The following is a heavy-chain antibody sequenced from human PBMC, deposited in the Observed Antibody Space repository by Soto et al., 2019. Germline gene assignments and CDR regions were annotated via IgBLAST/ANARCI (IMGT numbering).Heavy chain of an antibody. CDR3: ARVSIAARRGAYYGMDV. V-gene: IGHV4-59*01. J-gene: IGHJ6*02. D-gene: IGHD6-6*01. CDR2: IYYSGST. Sequence: PSETLSLTCTVSGGSISSYYWSWIRQPPGKGLEWIGYIYYSGSTNYNPSLKSRVTISVDTSKNQFSLKLSSVTAADTAVYYCARVSIAARRGAYYGMDVWGQGTTVTVSS. CDR1: GGSISSYY.